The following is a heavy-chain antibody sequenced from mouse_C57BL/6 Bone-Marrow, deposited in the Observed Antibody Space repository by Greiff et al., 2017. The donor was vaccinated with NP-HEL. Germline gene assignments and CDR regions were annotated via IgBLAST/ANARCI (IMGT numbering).Heavy chain of an antibody. V-gene: IGHV1-52*01. J-gene: IGHJ2*01. CDR3: ARWLLGFDY. Sequence: QVQLQQPGAELVRPGSSVKLSCKASGYTFTSYWMHWVKQRPIQGLEWIGNIDPSDSETHSNQKFKDKATLTVDKSSSTAYMQLSSLTSEDSAVYYCARWLLGFDYWGQGTTLTVSS. D-gene: IGHD2-3*01. CDR1: GYTFTSYW. CDR2: IDPSDSET.